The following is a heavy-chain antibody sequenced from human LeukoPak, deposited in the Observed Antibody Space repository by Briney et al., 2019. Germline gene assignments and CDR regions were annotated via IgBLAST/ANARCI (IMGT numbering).Heavy chain of an antibody. CDR3: AREPYYYDGSGVCDY. J-gene: IGHJ4*02. CDR2: INQDGSEK. V-gene: IGHV3-7*05. D-gene: IGHD3-22*01. CDR1: GFTFTKYW. Sequence: PGGSLRLSCAAFGFTFTKYWMSWVRLAPGKGLEWVATINQDGSEKYFVDSVKGRFTISRDNAKNSLYLQMNSLRAEDTAVYYCAREPYYYDGSGVCDYWGQGTLVTVSS.